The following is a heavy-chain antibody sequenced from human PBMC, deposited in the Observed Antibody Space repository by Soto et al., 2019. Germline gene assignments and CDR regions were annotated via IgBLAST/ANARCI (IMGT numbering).Heavy chain of an antibody. CDR3: AREPPYYDSSGYYYYGMDV. V-gene: IGHV3-48*02. Sequence: HPGGSLRLSCAASGFTFSSYSMNWVRQAPGKGLEWVSYISSSSSTIYYADSVKGRFTISRDNAKNSLYLQMNSLRDEDTAVYYCAREPPYYDSSGYYYYGMDVWGQGTTVTVSS. CDR2: ISSSSSTI. J-gene: IGHJ6*02. D-gene: IGHD3-22*01. CDR1: GFTFSSYS.